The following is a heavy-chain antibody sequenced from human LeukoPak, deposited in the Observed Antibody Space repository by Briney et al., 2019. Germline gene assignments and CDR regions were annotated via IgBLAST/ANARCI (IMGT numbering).Heavy chain of an antibody. D-gene: IGHD6-13*01. CDR2: ISSSSSTI. V-gene: IGHV3-48*01. Sequence: GGSLRLSCAASGFTFSSYSMNWVRQAPGKGLEWVSYISSSSSTIYYADSVKGRFTISRDNAKNSLYLQMNSLRAEDTAVYYCARGGGNSRPQDLDYWGQGTLVTASS. CDR3: ARGGGNSRPQDLDY. CDR1: GFTFSSYS. J-gene: IGHJ4*02.